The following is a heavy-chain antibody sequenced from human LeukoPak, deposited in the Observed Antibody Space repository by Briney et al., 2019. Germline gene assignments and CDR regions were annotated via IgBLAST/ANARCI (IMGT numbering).Heavy chain of an antibody. CDR1: GYSISSGYY. J-gene: IGHJ4*02. D-gene: IGHD6-6*01. Sequence: SETLSLTCTVSGYSISSGYYWGWIRQPAGKGLEWIGRIYSSGSTNFNPSLKSRVTMSVDTSKNQFSLRLSSVTAADTAAYFCARENWRSKSIDFDSWGQGTLVTVSS. CDR3: ARENWRSKSIDFDS. V-gene: IGHV4-4*07. CDR2: IYSSGST.